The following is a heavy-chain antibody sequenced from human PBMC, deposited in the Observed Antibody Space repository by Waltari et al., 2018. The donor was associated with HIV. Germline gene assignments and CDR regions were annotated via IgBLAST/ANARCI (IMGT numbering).Heavy chain of an antibody. D-gene: IGHD2-21*01. CDR2: INSDGSDT. V-gene: IGHV3-74*01. Sequence: VRLVESGGGLAQPGGSLRLSCSASGFTFSMSWMHWVRQAPGKGPVWVSRINSDGSDTTYADSVKGRFTISRDNAKNMLYLQMSSLRVEDTAIYYCASPGLDCINCWGQGTLVTVSS. CDR1: GFTFSMSW. J-gene: IGHJ4*02. CDR3: ASPGLDCINC.